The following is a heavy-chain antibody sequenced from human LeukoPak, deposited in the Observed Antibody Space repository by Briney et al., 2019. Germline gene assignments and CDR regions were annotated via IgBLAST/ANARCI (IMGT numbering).Heavy chain of an antibody. CDR1: GYTFTSYG. J-gene: IGHJ4*02. V-gene: IGHV1-18*01. D-gene: IGHD6-19*01. CDR2: ISAYNGNT. Sequence: ASVKVSCKASGYTFTSYGISRVRQAPGQGLEWMGWISAYNGNTNYAQKLQGRVPMTTDTSTSTAYMELRSLRSEDPAVYYCARVQWLAPQYYFDYWGQGTLVTVSS. CDR3: ARVQWLAPQYYFDY.